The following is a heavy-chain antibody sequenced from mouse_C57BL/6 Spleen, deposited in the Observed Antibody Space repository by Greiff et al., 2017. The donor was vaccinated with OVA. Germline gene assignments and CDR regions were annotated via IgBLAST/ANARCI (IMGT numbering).Heavy chain of an antibody. CDR2: IDIGNGYT. V-gene: IGHV1-58*01. J-gene: IGHJ4*01. Sequence: EVKLQESGAELVRPGSSVKMSCKTSGYTFTSYGINWVKQRPGQGLEWIGYIDIGNGYTEYNEKFKGKATLTSDTSSSTAYMQLSSLTSEDSAIYFCARWSTTVVANAMDYWGQGTSVTVSS. D-gene: IGHD1-1*01. CDR3: ARWSTTVVANAMDY. CDR1: GYTFTSYG.